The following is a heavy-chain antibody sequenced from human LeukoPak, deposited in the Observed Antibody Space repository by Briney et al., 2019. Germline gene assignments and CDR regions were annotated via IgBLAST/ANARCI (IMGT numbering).Heavy chain of an antibody. CDR1: GLTFSSHA. CDR2: ISGSGGST. Sequence: QPGGSLRLSCAASGLTFSSHAVTWVRQAPGKGLEWVSAISGSGGSTYYADSVKGRFTISRDNSKNSLYLQMNSLRAEDTAVYYCAKVPVWQQLVDYWGQGTLVTVSS. D-gene: IGHD6-13*01. J-gene: IGHJ4*02. V-gene: IGHV3-23*01. CDR3: AKVPVWQQLVDY.